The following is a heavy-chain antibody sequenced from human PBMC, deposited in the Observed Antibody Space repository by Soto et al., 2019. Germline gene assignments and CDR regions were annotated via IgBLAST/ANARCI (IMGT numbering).Heavy chain of an antibody. CDR3: ARVAVAGTGWYFDL. Sequence: EVQLVEAGGGLVQHGGSLRLSCVASGFTFSSNWMSWFRQAPGKGLERVANIKQDGSEKDYEGSVRGRFTISRDNSKNSLYLQMYSLRAEDTAVYYCARVAVAGTGWYFDLWGRGTLVTVSS. CDR1: GFTFSSNW. J-gene: IGHJ2*01. D-gene: IGHD6-19*01. V-gene: IGHV3-7*05. CDR2: IKQDGSEK.